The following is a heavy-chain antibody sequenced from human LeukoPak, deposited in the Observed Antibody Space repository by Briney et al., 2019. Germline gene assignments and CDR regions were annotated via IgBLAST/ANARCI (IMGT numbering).Heavy chain of an antibody. Sequence: ASVQASCKTSGYTFTIYGISWVRQAPGQGLDWMGWISTNNGNTNYAQNLQGRVTMTTDTSTSTAYMEWRSLISDDTAVYYCARDRVPGGMDVWGQGTTVTVSS. CDR2: ISTNNGNT. CDR3: ARDRVPGGMDV. J-gene: IGHJ6*02. CDR1: GYTFTIYG. V-gene: IGHV1-18*01.